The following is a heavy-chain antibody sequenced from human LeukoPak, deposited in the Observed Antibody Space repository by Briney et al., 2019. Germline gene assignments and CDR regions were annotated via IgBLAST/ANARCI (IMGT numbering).Heavy chain of an antibody. CDR2: INWNGGST. V-gene: IGHV3-20*04. Sequence: GRSLRLSCAASGFTFDDYGMNWVRQAPGKGLEWVSGINWNGGSTGYADSVKGRFTISRDNAKNSLYLQMNSLRAEDTALYYCARVYELREEDYYYYYMDVWGKGTTVTVSS. D-gene: IGHD5/OR15-5a*01. CDR3: ARVYELREEDYYYYYMDV. J-gene: IGHJ6*03. CDR1: GFTFDDYG.